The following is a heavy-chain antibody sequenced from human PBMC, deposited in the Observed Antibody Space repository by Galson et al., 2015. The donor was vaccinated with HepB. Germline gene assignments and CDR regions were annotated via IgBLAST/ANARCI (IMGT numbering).Heavy chain of an antibody. CDR3: ARDSDCSSTSCYTGTAFDI. V-gene: IGHV6-1*01. J-gene: IGHJ3*02. Sequence: CAISGDSVSSNSAAWNWIRQSPSRGLEWLGRTYYRSKWYNDYAVSVKSRITINPDTSKNQFSLQLNSVTPEDTAVYYCARDSDCSSTSCYTGTAFDIWGQGTMVTVSS. CDR1: GDSVSSNSAA. CDR2: TYYRSKWYN. D-gene: IGHD2-2*02.